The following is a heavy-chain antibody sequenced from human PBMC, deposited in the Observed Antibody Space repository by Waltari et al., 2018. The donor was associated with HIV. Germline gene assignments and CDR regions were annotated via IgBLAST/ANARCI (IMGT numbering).Heavy chain of an antibody. V-gene: IGHV4-34*01. Sequence: QVQLQQWGAGLLKPSETLSLTCGVYGGSFSSYYWSWIRQSPGKGLEWIGEINDSGSTNYNPSLKSRVIMSLDTSKKQIYLKVTSVTAADTAVYYCGRQRLRGSGSPYDSWGQGVLVTVSS. CDR3: GRQRLRGSGSPYDS. CDR2: INDSGST. D-gene: IGHD3-10*01. CDR1: GGSFSSYY. J-gene: IGHJ5*02.